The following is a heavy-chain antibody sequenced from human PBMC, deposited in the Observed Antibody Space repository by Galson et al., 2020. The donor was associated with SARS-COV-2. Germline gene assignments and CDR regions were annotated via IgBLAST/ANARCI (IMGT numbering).Heavy chain of an antibody. CDR1: GGPSRGNY. CDR3: AKRNELVWFGQLLRGNYNYGMDV. J-gene: IGHJ6*02. Sequence: SEPLSLTFEAHGGPSRGNYCTWFRQPPAKGWEGFRVIHHSGSTKSTPSLKRRDSISLDTSQNQFSLKGSSVTAADTGVYYCAKRNELVWFGQLLRGNYNYGMDVWGQGTTVTVSS. D-gene: IGHD3-10*01. V-gene: IGHV4-34*01. CDR2: IHHSGST.